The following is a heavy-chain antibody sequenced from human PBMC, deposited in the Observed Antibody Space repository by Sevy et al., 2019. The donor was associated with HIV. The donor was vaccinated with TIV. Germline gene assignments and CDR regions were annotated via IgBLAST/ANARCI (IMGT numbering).Heavy chain of an antibody. CDR3: TREDIVLGEDNYYGMDV. V-gene: IGHV3-30-3*01. CDR2: ISYDGSNK. Sequence: GGSLRLSCAASGFTFSSYAMHWVRQAPGKGLEWVAVISYDGSNKYYTDSVKGRFTISRDNSKNTLYLQMNSLRAEDTAVYYCTREDIVLGEDNYYGMDVWGHGTTVTVSS. CDR1: GFTFSSYA. D-gene: IGHD2-15*01. J-gene: IGHJ6*02.